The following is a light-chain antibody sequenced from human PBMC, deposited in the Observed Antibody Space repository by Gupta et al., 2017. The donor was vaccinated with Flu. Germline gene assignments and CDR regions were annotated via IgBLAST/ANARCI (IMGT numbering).Light chain of an antibody. V-gene: IGKV1-33*01. CDR2: DAS. J-gene: IGKJ4*01. Sequence: DIPLTQSPSSLSASVGDRVTIPCQASQDIYKFLKWYQQKPGKAPELLIYDASTLKTGVPSRFSGGGSGTDFTFTITGLQPEDIATYYCQQYDTSLRSTFGGGTKVEI. CDR1: QDIYKF. CDR3: QQYDTSLRST.